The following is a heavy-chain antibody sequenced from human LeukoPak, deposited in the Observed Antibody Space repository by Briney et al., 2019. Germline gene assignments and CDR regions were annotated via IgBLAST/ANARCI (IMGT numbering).Heavy chain of an antibody. CDR2: IGGSGSSA. CDR3: ARDRNILLDS. CDR1: GFTFSSYA. J-gene: IGHJ4*02. Sequence: GGSLRLSCAASGFTFSSYAMSWVRQAPGKGLEWVSAIGGSGSSAYQADSVKGRFTISRDNSKNTLYLQINSLRAEDTAVYYCARDRNILLDSWGQGTLVTVSS. V-gene: IGHV3-23*01. D-gene: IGHD2/OR15-2a*01.